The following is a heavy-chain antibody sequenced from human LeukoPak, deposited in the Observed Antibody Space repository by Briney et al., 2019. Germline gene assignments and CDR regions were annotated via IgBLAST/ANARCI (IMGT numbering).Heavy chain of an antibody. CDR1: GFTFSNAW. V-gene: IGHV3-15*01. D-gene: IGHD3-10*01. Sequence: GGSLRLSCAASGFTFSNAWMSWVRQAPGKGLEWVGRMKSKTDGGTTDYAAPVKGRFTISRDDSKNTLYLQMNSLKTEDTAVYYCTTGITMVRGVIHLIDYWGQGTLVTVSS. CDR3: TTGITMVRGVIHLIDY. CDR2: MKSKTDGGTT. J-gene: IGHJ4*02.